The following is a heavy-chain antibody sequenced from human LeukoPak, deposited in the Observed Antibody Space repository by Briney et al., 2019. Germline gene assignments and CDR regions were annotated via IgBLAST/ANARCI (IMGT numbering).Heavy chain of an antibody. CDR1: GFTFSSYS. CDR2: ISGSGTYI. D-gene: IGHD6-13*01. J-gene: IGHJ5*02. Sequence: PGGSLRLSCAASGFTFSSYSMNWVRQAPGKGLEWVSSISGSGTYIYYADSVKGRFTISRDNAKNSLYLQMNGLRAEDTAVYYCAREIAAAGTVTNWFDPWGQGTLVTVSS. V-gene: IGHV3-21*01. CDR3: AREIAAAGTVTNWFDP.